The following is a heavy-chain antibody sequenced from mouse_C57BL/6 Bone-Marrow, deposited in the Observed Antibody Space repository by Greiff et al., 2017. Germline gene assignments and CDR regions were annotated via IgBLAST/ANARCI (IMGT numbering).Heavy chain of an antibody. CDR3: IYYYGLDY. J-gene: IGHJ2*01. D-gene: IGHD1-1*01. Sequence: DVKLQESGAELVRPGASVKLSCTASGFNIKDDYMHWVKQRPEQGLEWIGWIDPENGDTEYASKFQGKATITADTSSNTAYLQLSSLTSEDTAVYYCIYYYGLDYWGQGTTLTVSS. V-gene: IGHV14-4*01. CDR2: IDPENGDT. CDR1: GFNIKDDY.